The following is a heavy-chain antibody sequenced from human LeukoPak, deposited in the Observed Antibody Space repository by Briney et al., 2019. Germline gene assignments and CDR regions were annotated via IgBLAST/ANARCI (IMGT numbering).Heavy chain of an antibody. J-gene: IGHJ5*02. CDR2: INHSGST. D-gene: IGHD3-3*01. V-gene: IGHV4-34*01. Sequence: SETLSLTCAVYGGSFSGYYWSWIRQPPGKGLEWIGEINHSGSTNYNPSLKSRVTISVDTSKNQFSLKLSSVTAADTAVYYCARGFTTTIFGVVYWFDPWGQGTLVTVSS. CDR1: GGSFSGYY. CDR3: ARGFTTTIFGVVYWFDP.